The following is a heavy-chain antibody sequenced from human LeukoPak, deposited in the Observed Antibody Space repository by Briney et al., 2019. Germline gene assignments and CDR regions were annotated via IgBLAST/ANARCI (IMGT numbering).Heavy chain of an antibody. V-gene: IGHV3-21*01. CDR1: GFTFINYR. Sequence: GGSLRLSCAASGFTFINYRMNWVRQAPGKGLEWVSSISTSRSYIYYADSVKGRFTISRDNAKNSLYLQMNSLRAEDTAVYYCARGRIAVAGTYIPSNWGPQLYYMDVWGKGTTVTVSS. J-gene: IGHJ6*03. CDR3: ARGRIAVAGTYIPSNWGPQLYYMDV. D-gene: IGHD6-19*01. CDR2: ISTSRSYI.